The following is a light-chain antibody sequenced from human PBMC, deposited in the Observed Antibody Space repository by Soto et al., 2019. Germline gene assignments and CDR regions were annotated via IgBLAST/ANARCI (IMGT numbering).Light chain of an antibody. Sequence: QSALTQPASVSGSPGQSITISCTGTSSDVGGYNYVSWYQQHPGKAPKLMIYEVSNRPSGVSNRFSGSKSGNTASLTISGLQAEDEAYYYCSSYTSSSNHVVFGGGTKLTVL. V-gene: IGLV2-14*01. CDR1: SSDVGGYNY. J-gene: IGLJ2*01. CDR2: EVS. CDR3: SSYTSSSNHVV.